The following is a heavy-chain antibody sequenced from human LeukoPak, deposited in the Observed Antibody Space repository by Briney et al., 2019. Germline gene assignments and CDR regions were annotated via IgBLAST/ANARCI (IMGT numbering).Heavy chain of an antibody. CDR1: GYSISSGYY. D-gene: IGHD2-2*01. CDR3: ARRRSGTDFDY. Sequence: PSETLSLTCAVSGYSISSGYYWGWFRQPPGKGLEWIACIYHSGSTYYNPSLRSRVTISVDTSKNQFSLKLSSVSAADTAVYYCARRRSGTDFDYWGQGTLVSVYS. J-gene: IGHJ4*02. CDR2: IYHSGST. V-gene: IGHV4-38-2*01.